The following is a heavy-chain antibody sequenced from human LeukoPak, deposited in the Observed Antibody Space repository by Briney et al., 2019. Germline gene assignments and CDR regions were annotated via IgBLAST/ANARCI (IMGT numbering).Heavy chain of an antibody. V-gene: IGHV3-74*01. Sequence: PGGSLRLSCAASGFTFRTYWMHWVRQVPGKGLVWVSRIDSDGSSTSYADFVKGRFTISRDNARNTFYLQMNSLRVEDTAVYYCARDNIGSLDYWGQGTLVTVSS. J-gene: IGHJ4*02. CDR2: IDSDGSST. CDR1: GFTFRTYW. D-gene: IGHD5/OR15-5a*01. CDR3: ARDNIGSLDY.